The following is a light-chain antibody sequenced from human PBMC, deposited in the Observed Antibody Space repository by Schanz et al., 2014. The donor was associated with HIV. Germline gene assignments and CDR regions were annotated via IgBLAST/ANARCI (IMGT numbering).Light chain of an antibody. CDR3: QQSYSTPRVT. CDR2: AAS. J-gene: IGKJ3*01. Sequence: DIQMTQSPSSLSASVGDRVTITCRASQSVDGYLNWYQQKPGKAPNLLIYAASTLQSGVPSRFSGSGSGTSYTLTISSLQPEDFATYYCQQSYSTPRVTFGPGTKVDIK. V-gene: IGKV1-39*01. CDR1: QSVDGY.